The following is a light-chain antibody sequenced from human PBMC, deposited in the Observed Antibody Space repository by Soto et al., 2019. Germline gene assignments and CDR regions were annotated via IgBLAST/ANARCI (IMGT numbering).Light chain of an antibody. J-gene: IGKJ1*01. V-gene: IGKV1-5*01. CDR3: QQYNSYS. CDR1: QSVSSR. Sequence: DIQMTQSPSTLSASVGDRVSITCRASQSVSSRLAWYQQKPGTAPKLLIYHASTLESGVPSRFSGSGSGTEFTLTISSLQPDDFATYYCQQYNSYSFGQGTKVDIK. CDR2: HAS.